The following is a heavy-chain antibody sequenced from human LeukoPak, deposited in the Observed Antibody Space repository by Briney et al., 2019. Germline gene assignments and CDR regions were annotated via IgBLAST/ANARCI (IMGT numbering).Heavy chain of an antibody. CDR2: INHSGST. J-gene: IGHJ3*01. D-gene: IGHD2-2*01. CDR3: ARVRRALWAAAPYAFDV. V-gene: IGHV4-34*01. Sequence: PSETPSLTCAVYGGSFSGYYWSWIRQPPGKGLEWIGEINHSGSTNYNPSLKSRVTISVDTSKNQFSLKLSSVTAADTAVYYCARVRRALWAAAPYAFDVWGQGTMVTVSS. CDR1: GGSFSGYY.